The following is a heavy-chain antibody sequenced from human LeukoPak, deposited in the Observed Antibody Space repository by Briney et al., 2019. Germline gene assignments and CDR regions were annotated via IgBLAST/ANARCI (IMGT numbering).Heavy chain of an antibody. CDR3: ASGIAAAGTVYFQH. CDR1: GGSISSYY. J-gene: IGHJ1*01. D-gene: IGHD6-13*01. CDR2: IYYSGST. Sequence: ASETLSLTCTVSGGSISSYYWSWIRQPPGEGLEWIGYIYYSGSTNYNPSLKSRVTISVDTSKNQFSLKLSSVTAADTAVYYCASGIAAAGTVYFQHWGQGTLVTVSS. V-gene: IGHV4-59*01.